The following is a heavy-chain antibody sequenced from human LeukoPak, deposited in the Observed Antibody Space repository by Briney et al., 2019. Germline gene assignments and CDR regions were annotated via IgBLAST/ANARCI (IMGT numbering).Heavy chain of an antibody. CDR1: GHSTTRGYY. D-gene: IGHD3-10*02. Sequence: SEALSLTCGISGHSTTRGYYWAWFRQSPGKGPEWIATFFQSEKSFYNASLESRVFMSLDTSKSQFSLNLTSVTAADTAVYYCARVLPVPYLLDSWGQGTHVTVSS. CDR3: ARVLPVPYLLDS. CDR2: FFQSEKS. V-gene: IGHV4-38-2*01. J-gene: IGHJ4*02.